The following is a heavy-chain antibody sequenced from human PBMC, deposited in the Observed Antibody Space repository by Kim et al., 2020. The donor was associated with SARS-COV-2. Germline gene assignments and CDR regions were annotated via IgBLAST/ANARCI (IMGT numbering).Heavy chain of an antibody. CDR3: ARDQAELYYYDSSGYYFGY. J-gene: IGHJ4*02. Sequence: SETLSLTCTVSGGSISSSSYYWGWIRQPPGKGLEWIGSIYYSGSTYYNPSLKSRVTISVDTSKNQFSLKLSSVTAADTAVYYCARDQAELYYYDSSGYYFGYWGQGTLVTVSS. D-gene: IGHD3-22*01. CDR2: IYYSGST. CDR1: GGSISSSSYY. V-gene: IGHV4-39*07.